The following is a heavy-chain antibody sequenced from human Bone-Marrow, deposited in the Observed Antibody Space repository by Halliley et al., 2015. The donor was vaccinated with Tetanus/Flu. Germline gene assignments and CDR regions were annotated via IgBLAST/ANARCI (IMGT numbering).Heavy chain of an antibody. CDR1: GFRFRSFG. V-gene: IGHV4-59*12. Sequence: LRLSCAASGFRFRSFGMHWVRQAPGKGLEWIGYIYYSGSASYNPSLKGRVAISVDMYRHQFSLTLNSVTAADAAVYYCAREGSFYENLYGMDVWGQGTTVSVSS. J-gene: IGHJ6*02. CDR2: IYYSGSA. D-gene: IGHD3-22*01. CDR3: AREGSFYENLYGMDV.